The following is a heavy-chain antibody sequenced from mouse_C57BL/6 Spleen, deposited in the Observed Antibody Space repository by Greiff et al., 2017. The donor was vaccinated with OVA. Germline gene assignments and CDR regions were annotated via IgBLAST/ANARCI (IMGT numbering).Heavy chain of an antibody. CDR1: GFTFSDYG. J-gene: IGHJ4*01. D-gene: IGHD1-1*01. CDR2: ISSGSSTI. V-gene: IGHV5-17*01. CDR3: AKREDTTVVGDAMDD. Sequence: EVQLVESGGGLVKPGGSLKLSCAASGFTFSDYGMHWVRQAPEKGLEWVAYISSGSSTIYYADTVKGRFTISRDNAKNTLFLQMTSLRSEDAAMYYCAKREDTTVVGDAMDDWGQGTSVTVSS.